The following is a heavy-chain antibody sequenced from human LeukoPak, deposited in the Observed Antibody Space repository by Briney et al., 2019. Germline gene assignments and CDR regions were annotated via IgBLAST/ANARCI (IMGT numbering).Heavy chain of an antibody. Sequence: SETLSLTRTVSGGSISSYYWSWIRQPPGKGLEWIGYIYYSGSTKYNPSLKSRVIISVDTSKNQFSLKLSSVTAADTAVYYCARAGSMVRGVFDYWGQGTLVTVSS. V-gene: IGHV4-59*08. J-gene: IGHJ4*02. D-gene: IGHD3-10*01. CDR1: GGSISSYY. CDR2: IYYSGST. CDR3: ARAGSMVRGVFDY.